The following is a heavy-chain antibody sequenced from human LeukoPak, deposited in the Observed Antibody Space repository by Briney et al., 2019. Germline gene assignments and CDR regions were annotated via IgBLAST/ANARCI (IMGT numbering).Heavy chain of an antibody. D-gene: IGHD6-19*01. V-gene: IGHV3-23*01. J-gene: IGHJ4*02. Sequence: GGPLRLSCAASGLTFRSYPMRWPPHAPGKALEWVSAISGGGGSRYYGDSVKGRFTSSRENSKNTLYLQMNSLRAEETAVYYCAKDGQVSSGWFDYWGQGTLVTVSS. CDR2: ISGGGGSR. CDR1: GLTFRSYP. CDR3: AKDGQVSSGWFDY.